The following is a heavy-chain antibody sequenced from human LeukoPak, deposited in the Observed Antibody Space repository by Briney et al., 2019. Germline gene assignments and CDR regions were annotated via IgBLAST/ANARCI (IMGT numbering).Heavy chain of an antibody. CDR2: MYYSGST. Sequence: PSETLSLTCTVSGGSISNSYWTWIRQPPGKGLEWIGYMYYSGSTNYNPSLKSRVTISVDTSKNQFSLKLSSVTAADTAVYYCARDARRGWFDPWGQGTLVTVSS. CDR3: ARDARRGWFDP. CDR1: GGSISNSY. D-gene: IGHD3-10*01. J-gene: IGHJ5*02. V-gene: IGHV4-59*01.